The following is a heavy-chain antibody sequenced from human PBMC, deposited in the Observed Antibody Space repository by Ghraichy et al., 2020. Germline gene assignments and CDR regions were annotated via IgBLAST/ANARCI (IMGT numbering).Heavy chain of an antibody. CDR1: GFTFSSYS. CDR2: ISSSSSYI. Sequence: LSLTCAASGFTFSSYSMNWVRQAPGKGLEWVSSISSSSSYIYYADSVKGRFTISRDNAKNSLYLQMNSLRAEDTAVYYCARGREWLLKKLYDAFDIWGQGTMVTVSS. D-gene: IGHD3-3*01. CDR3: ARGREWLLKKLYDAFDI. V-gene: IGHV3-21*01. J-gene: IGHJ3*02.